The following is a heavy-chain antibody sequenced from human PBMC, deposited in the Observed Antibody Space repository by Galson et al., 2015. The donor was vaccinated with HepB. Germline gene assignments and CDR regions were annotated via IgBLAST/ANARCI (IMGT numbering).Heavy chain of an antibody. J-gene: IGHJ4*02. CDR1: VDSIDGSGSY. V-gene: IGHV4-39*01. Sequence: ETLSLTCTVSVDSIDGSGSYWAWIRQPPGKGLEWIGSIYYIGNTYYNPSLKSRVTMSVDTSKNQFSLKLNSVTAADTAVYYCARFDWLSLFDRWGQGTLVTVSS. D-gene: IGHD3-9*01. CDR2: IYYIGNT. CDR3: ARFDWLSLFDR.